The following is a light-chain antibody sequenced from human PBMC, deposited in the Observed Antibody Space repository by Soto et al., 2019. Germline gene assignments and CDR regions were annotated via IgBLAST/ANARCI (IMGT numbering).Light chain of an antibody. CDR1: QDISNS. CDR2: AAS. J-gene: IGKJ4*01. CDR3: QKYNSAPLT. V-gene: IGKV1-27*01. Sequence: DIQMTQSPSSLSASVGDRVTITCRASQDISNSLAWYQQKPGKVPKLLIYAASTLQSGVPSRFSGSGSGTEFTLTISSLQPEDVATYSCQKYNSAPLTFGGGTEVDIK.